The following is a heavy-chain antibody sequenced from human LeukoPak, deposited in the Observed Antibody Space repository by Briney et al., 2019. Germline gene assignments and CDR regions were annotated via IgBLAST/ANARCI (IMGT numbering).Heavy chain of an antibody. V-gene: IGHV4-59*01. D-gene: IGHD4-11*01. CDR2: IYYSGST. CDR3: ARRTTQHQIDY. CDR1: GGSISSYY. Sequence: SETLSLTCTVSGGSISSYYWSWIRQPPGKGLEWIGYIYYSGSTNYNPSLKSRVTISVDTSKNQFSLKLTSVTAAGTAVYYWARRTTQHQIDYWGERSLVAV. J-gene: IGHJ4*02.